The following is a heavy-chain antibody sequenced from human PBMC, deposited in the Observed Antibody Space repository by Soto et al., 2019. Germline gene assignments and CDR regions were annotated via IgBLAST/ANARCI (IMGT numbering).Heavy chain of an antibody. CDR1: TSYW. V-gene: IGHV5-10-1*01. CDR2: IDPSDSYT. Sequence: TSYWISWVRQMPGKGLEWMGRIDPSDSYTNYSPSFQGHVTISADKSISTAYLQWSSLKASDTAMYYCATNYYDSSGYYADYWGQGTLVTVSS. J-gene: IGHJ4*02. D-gene: IGHD3-22*01. CDR3: ATNYYDSSGYYADY.